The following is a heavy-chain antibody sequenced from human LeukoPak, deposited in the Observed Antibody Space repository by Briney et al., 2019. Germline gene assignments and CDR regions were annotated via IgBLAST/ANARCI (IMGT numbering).Heavy chain of an antibody. CDR1: GYTFTSYY. CDR2: ISAYNGNT. CDR3: ARDLSKDIVVVVAATLGY. V-gene: IGHV1-18*04. D-gene: IGHD2-15*01. Sequence: ASVKVSCKASGYTFTSYYMHWVRQAPGQGLEWMGWISAYNGNTNYAQKLQGRVTMTTDTSTSTAYMELRSLRSDDTAVYYCARDLSKDIVVVVAATLGYWGQGTLVTVSS. J-gene: IGHJ4*02.